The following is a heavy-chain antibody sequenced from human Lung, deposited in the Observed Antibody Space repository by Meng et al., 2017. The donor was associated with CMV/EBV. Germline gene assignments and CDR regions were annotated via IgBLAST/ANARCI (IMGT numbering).Heavy chain of an antibody. CDR2: ISRSDNTK. J-gene: IGHJ4*02. D-gene: IGHD5-18*01. CDR3: ARSDSYGDLDY. V-gene: IGHV3-48*03. CDR1: GFTFSHYK. Sequence: SXAASGFTFSHYKMNWVRQAPGKGLEWVSYISRSDNTKDYADSVKGRFTISRDNAKNSLYLHMNSLRADDTAVYYCARSDSYGDLDYGGQGTLVTVAS.